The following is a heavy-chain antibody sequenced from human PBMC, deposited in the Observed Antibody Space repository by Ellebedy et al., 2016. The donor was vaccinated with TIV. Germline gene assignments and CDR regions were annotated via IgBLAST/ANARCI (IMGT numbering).Heavy chain of an antibody. D-gene: IGHD2-15*01. Sequence: GESLKISCAASGFTFSDYYMTWIRQAPGKGLEWVSAISGTGRSTDYADSVKGRFTISRDNSKHTLYLQMNSLRAEDTAVYYCANAPYRYCSGGSCEFRAIDYWGQGTLVTVSS. CDR3: ANAPYRYCSGGSCEFRAIDY. V-gene: IGHV3-23*01. J-gene: IGHJ4*02. CDR2: ISGTGRST. CDR1: GFTFSDYY.